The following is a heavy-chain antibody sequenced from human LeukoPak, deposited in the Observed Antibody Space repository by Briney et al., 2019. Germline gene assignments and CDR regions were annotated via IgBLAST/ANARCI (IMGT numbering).Heavy chain of an antibody. CDR1: GFTFSSYA. CDR3: ARHNGSGVSFFDY. J-gene: IGHJ4*02. Sequence: RGSLRLSCAASGFTFSSYAMSWVRQAPGKGLEWVSAISGNGGGTYYADSVKGRFTISRDNSKNTLYLQLNSLRAEDTAVYYCARHNGSGVSFFDYWGQGTLVTVSS. D-gene: IGHD3-10*01. V-gene: IGHV3-23*01. CDR2: ISGNGGGT.